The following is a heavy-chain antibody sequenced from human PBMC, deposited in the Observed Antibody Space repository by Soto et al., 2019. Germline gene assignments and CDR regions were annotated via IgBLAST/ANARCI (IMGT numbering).Heavy chain of an antibody. CDR2: ISWNSGSI. D-gene: IGHD4-17*01. J-gene: IGHJ3*02. CDR3: AKDLGNPYGDYADAFDI. Sequence: GGSLRLSCAASGFTFDDYVMHWVRQAPGKGLEWVSGISWNSGSIGYADSVKGRFTISRDNAKNSLYLQMNSLRAEDTALYYCAKDLGNPYGDYADAFDIWGQGTMVTVSS. V-gene: IGHV3-9*01. CDR1: GFTFDDYV.